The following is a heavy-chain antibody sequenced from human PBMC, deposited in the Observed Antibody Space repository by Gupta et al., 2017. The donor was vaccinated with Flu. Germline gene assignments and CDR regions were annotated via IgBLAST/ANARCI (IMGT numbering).Heavy chain of an antibody. D-gene: IGHD4-17*01. J-gene: IGHJ4*02. CDR2: IKSKTYGGTT. V-gene: IGHV3-49*02. Sequence: APGKGLEWVGFIKSKTYGGTTEYAASVKGRFTISRDDSKSIAYLQMNSLKTEDTAVYYCTRDPWGSVTGSFDYWGQGSLVTVSS. CDR3: TRDPWGSVTGSFDY.